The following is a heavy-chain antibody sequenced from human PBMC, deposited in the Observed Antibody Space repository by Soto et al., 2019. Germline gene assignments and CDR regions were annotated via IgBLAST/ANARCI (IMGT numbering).Heavy chain of an antibody. CDR2: IIPIFGTA. D-gene: IGHD2-15*01. Sequence: GASVKVSCKASGGSFSSYAISWVRQAPGQGLERMGGIIPIFGTANYAQKFQGRVTITADESTSTAYMELSSLRSEDTAVYYCARAIPRYCSGGSCYVRSPLDAFDIWGQGTMVTVSS. CDR3: ARAIPRYCSGGSCYVRSPLDAFDI. J-gene: IGHJ3*02. CDR1: GGSFSSYA. V-gene: IGHV1-69*13.